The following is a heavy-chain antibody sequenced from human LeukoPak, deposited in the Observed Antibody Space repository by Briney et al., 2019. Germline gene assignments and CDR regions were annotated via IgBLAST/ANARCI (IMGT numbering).Heavy chain of an antibody. Sequence: GGSLRLSCAASGFTFSSYAMHWVRQAPGKGLEWVAVISYDGSNKYYADSVKGRFTISRDNAKNSLYLQMNSLRAEDTAVYYCARDWPTAYGSGSYTYWGQGTLVTVSS. J-gene: IGHJ4*02. CDR1: GFTFSSYA. D-gene: IGHD3-10*01. CDR3: ARDWPTAYGSGSYTY. CDR2: ISYDGSNK. V-gene: IGHV3-30-3*01.